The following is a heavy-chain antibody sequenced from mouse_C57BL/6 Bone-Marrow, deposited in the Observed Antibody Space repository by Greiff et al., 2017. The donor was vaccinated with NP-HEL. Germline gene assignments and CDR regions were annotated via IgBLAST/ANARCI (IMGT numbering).Heavy chain of an antibody. CDR1: GFTFSSYG. D-gene: IGHD2-4*01. J-gene: IGHJ2*01. V-gene: IGHV5-6*01. CDR2: ISSGGSYT. Sequence: VQLKESGGDLVKPGGSLKLSCAASGFTFSSYGMSWVRQTPDKRLEWVATISSGGSYTYYPDSVKGRFTISRDNAKNTLYLQMSSLKSEDTAMYYCARRDDYGNLSYWGQGTTLTVSS. CDR3: ARRDDYGNLSY.